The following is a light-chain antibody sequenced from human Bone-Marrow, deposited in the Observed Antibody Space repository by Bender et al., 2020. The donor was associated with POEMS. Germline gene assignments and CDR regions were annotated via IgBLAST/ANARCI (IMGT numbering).Light chain of an antibody. CDR2: SSH. CDR3: AVWDDSLNGWV. V-gene: IGLV1-44*01. J-gene: IGLJ3*02. CDR1: SSNIGAHA. Sequence: QSVLTQPPSASGTPGQRVTISCSGGSSNIGAHAVNWYQHLPGTAPKLLIYSSHRRPSEVPDRFSGSRSGTSASLAISGVQSEEEAGYYCAVWDDSLNGWVFGGGTKLTVL.